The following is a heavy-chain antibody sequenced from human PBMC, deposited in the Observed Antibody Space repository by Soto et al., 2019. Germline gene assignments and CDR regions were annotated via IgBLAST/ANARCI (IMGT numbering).Heavy chain of an antibody. CDR3: AKRGYYYDSSGTYYFDY. Sequence: EVQLLESGGGLVQPGGSLRLSCAASGFTFSSYAMSWVRQAPGQGLEWVSAISGSGGSTYYADSVKGRFTISRDNSKNTLYRQRNSLRAEDTAVYYCAKRGYYYDSSGTYYFDYWGQGTLVTVSS. D-gene: IGHD3-22*01. V-gene: IGHV3-23*01. J-gene: IGHJ4*02. CDR1: GFTFSSYA. CDR2: ISGSGGST.